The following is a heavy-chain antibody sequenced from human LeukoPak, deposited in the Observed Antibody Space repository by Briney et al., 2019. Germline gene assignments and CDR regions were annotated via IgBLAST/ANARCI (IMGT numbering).Heavy chain of an antibody. D-gene: IGHD6-13*01. Sequence: SQTLSLTCAISGDSVSSNSAAWNWIRQSPSRGLEWLGRTYYRSKWYNDYAVSVKSRITINPDTSKNQFSLQLNSVTPEDTAVYYCAREDLSSSWYLDLWFGWFDPWGQGTLVTVSP. CDR1: GDSVSSNSAA. V-gene: IGHV6-1*01. J-gene: IGHJ5*02. CDR3: AREDLSSSWYLDLWFGWFDP. CDR2: TYYRSKWYN.